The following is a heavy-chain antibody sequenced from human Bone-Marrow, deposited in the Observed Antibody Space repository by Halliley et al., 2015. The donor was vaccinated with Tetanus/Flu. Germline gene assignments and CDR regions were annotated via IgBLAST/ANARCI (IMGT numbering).Heavy chain of an antibody. J-gene: IGHJ6*02. D-gene: IGHD1-26*01. Sequence: VSGISEYGLTTYYAGSVKGRFIISRDNSRYTLSLDMNNRRGDDTAVYYCAKDRGGSWLYGLDAWGQGTTVTVSS. CDR3: AKDRGGSWLYGLDA. CDR2: ISEYGLTT. V-gene: IGHV3-23*01.